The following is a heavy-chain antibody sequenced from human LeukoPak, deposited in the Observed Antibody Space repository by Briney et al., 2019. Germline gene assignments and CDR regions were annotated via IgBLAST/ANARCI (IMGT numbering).Heavy chain of an antibody. V-gene: IGHV3-21*01. CDR1: GFTFSSYS. CDR2: ISSSSSYI. D-gene: IGHD5-24*01. Sequence: GGSLRLSCAASGFTFSSYSMNWVRQAPGKGLEWVSSISSSSSYIYYAGSVKGRFTISRDNAKNSLYLQMNSLRAEDTAVYYCARDPGWNYFDYWGQGTLVTVSS. J-gene: IGHJ4*02. CDR3: ARDPGWNYFDY.